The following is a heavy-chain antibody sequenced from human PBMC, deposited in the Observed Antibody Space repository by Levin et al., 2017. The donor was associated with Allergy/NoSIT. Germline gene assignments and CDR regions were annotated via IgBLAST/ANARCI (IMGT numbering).Heavy chain of an antibody. V-gene: IGHV3-23*01. J-gene: IGHJ4*02. CDR1: GFTFSHYG. CDR2: ISASGGDT. D-gene: IGHD3-22*01. CDR3: ASTGGVWLLLSY. Sequence: SCAASGFTFSHYGVSWVRQAPGKGLELVSAISASGGDTYYPDSVKGRFTISRDNSKNMLYLQMNSLRAEDTAVYYCASTGGVWLLLSYWGQGILVTVSS.